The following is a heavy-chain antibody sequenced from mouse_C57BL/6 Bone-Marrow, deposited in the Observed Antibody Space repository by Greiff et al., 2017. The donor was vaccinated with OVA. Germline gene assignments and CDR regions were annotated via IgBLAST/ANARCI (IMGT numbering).Heavy chain of an antibody. CDR3: ARSGGLPP. Sequence: LQESGAELVMPGASVKLSCKASGYTFTSYWMHWVKQRPGQGLEWIGEIDPSDSYTNYNQKFKGKSTLTVDKSSSTAYMQLSSLTSEDSAVYYCARSGGLPPWGQGTSVTVSS. CDR2: IDPSDSYT. CDR1: GYTFTSYW. J-gene: IGHJ4*01. D-gene: IGHD2-4*01. V-gene: IGHV1-69*01.